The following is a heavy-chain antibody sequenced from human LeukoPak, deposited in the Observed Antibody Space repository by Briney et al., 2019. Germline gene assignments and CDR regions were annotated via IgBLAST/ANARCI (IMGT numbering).Heavy chain of an antibody. Sequence: ASVEVSCKASGYTFTGYYMHWVRQAPGQGLEWMGWINPNSGGTNYAQKFQGWVTMTRDTSISTAYMELSRLRSDDTAVYYCARDKVPLWDGSGSYYNDPCFDYWGQGTLVTVSS. J-gene: IGHJ4*02. CDR3: ARDKVPLWDGSGSYYNDPCFDY. D-gene: IGHD3-10*01. V-gene: IGHV1-2*04. CDR1: GYTFTGYY. CDR2: INPNSGGT.